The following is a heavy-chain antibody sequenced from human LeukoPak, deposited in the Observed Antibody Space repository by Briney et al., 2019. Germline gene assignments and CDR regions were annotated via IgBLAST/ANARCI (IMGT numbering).Heavy chain of an antibody. J-gene: IGHJ4*02. CDR3: ARDRGDYVPLFDY. D-gene: IGHD4-17*01. CDR2: TYYRSKWYN. V-gene: IGHV6-1*01. Sequence: PSQTLSLTCAISRDSVSSNSAARHWIRQSPSRGLEWLGRTYYRSKWYNDYAVSVKSRITINPDTSKNQFSLQLNSVTPEDTAVYYCARDRGDYVPLFDYWGQGTLVTVSS. CDR1: RDSVSSNSAA.